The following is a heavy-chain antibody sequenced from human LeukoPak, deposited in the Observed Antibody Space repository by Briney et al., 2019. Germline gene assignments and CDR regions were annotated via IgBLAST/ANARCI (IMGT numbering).Heavy chain of an antibody. D-gene: IGHD1-26*01. J-gene: IGHJ4*02. CDR1: GTSINSYF. CDR2: IYNGGST. Sequence: SETLSLTCTVSGTSINSYFWSWVRQPPGKGLEWIGYIYNGGSTNYNPSLKSRLTFSVDTSKKQFSLKLSSVTAADTAVYYCARGVWGTYSLMGLDYWGQGTLVTVSS. CDR3: ARGVWGTYSLMGLDY. V-gene: IGHV4-59*01.